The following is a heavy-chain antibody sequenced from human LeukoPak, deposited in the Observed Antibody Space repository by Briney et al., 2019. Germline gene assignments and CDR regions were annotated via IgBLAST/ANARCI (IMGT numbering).Heavy chain of an antibody. D-gene: IGHD6-13*01. CDR3: ARARPAIAAAGTGPYYYYGMDV. V-gene: IGHV3-30*03. CDR2: ISYDGSNK. Sequence: GGSLRLSCAASGFIVSSNYMSWVRQAPGKGLEWVAVISYDGSNKYYADSVKGRFTISRDNSKNTLYLQMNSLRAEDTAVYYCARARPAIAAAGTGPYYYYGMDVWGQGTTVTVSS. CDR1: GFIVSSNY. J-gene: IGHJ6*02.